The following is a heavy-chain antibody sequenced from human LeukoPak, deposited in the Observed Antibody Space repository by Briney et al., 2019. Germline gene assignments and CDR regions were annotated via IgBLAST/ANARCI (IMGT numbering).Heavy chain of an antibody. CDR3: VGDSSSWTSWFDP. Sequence: SETLSLTCTVSGGSISSGDYYWSWIRQPPGKGLEWIGSIYYSGSTYYNPSLKSRVTISVDTSKNQFSLKLTSVTAADTAVYYCVGDSSSWTSWFDPWGQGTLVTVSS. CDR1: GGSISSGDYY. J-gene: IGHJ5*02. CDR2: IYYSGST. D-gene: IGHD6-13*01. V-gene: IGHV4-39*07.